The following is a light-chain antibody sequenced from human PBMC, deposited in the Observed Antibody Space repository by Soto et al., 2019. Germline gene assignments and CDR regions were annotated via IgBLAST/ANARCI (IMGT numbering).Light chain of an antibody. CDR3: QKYNSAPWT. Sequence: DIQMTQSPSSVSAPVGDRVAITCRASLGISNFLAWYQQKPGKVPKLLIYAASTLQSGVPSRFSGSGSGTDFTLTISSLQPEDAATYYCQKYNSAPWTFGQGTKVEIK. V-gene: IGKV1-27*01. J-gene: IGKJ1*01. CDR2: AAS. CDR1: LGISNF.